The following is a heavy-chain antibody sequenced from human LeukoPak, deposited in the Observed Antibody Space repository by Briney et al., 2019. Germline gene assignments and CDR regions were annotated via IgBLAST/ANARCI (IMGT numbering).Heavy chain of an antibody. J-gene: IGHJ4*02. D-gene: IGHD5-12*01. V-gene: IGHV4-4*09. CDR1: GGSIRDYQ. CDR2: INTNGRT. CDR3: ATSYDYNVAPFDL. Sequence: SETLSLTCAVSGGSIRDYQWSWIRQPPGKGLEWIGHINTNGRTDYNPSLRSRLTFLVDTSRDQFSLKLSSVTAADTAMYYCATSYDYNVAPFDLWGQGTLVTVSS.